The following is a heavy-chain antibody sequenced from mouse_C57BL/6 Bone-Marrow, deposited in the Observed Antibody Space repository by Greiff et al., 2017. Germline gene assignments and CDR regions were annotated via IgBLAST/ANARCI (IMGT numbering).Heavy chain of an antibody. Sequence: QVQLQQSGSELRSPGSSVKLSCKDFDSEVFPIAYMSWVRQKPGPGFEWIGGILPGIGSTLYGEMFEDKATSDADTLSNTAYWELNSLTSEDSAIDYCARGANTYGNLRDWYFDGGGTGTTVTVSS. CDR1: DSEVFPIAY. J-gene: IGHJ1*03. D-gene: IGHD2-1*01. CDR3: ARGANTYGNLRDWYFDG. V-gene: IGHV15-2*01. CDR2: ILPGIGST.